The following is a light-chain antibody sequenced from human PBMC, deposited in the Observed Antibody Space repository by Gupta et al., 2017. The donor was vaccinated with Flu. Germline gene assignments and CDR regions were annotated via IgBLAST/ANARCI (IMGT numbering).Light chain of an antibody. CDR1: SSNIGNNY. CDR3: AAWDSSLRATV. CDR2: EDD. J-gene: IGLJ3*02. V-gene: IGLV1-51*02. Sequence: QSVLTQPPSVSAASGQKVTISCSGSSSNIGNNYVSWYQQLPGTAPKLLIYEDDKRPSGIVDRFSGSKSGTSATLGITGLQAGDEADYYCAAWDSSLRATVFGGGTTVTVL.